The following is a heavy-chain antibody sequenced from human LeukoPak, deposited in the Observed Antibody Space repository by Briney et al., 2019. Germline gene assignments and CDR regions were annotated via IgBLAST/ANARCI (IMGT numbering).Heavy chain of an antibody. CDR1: GFTFSSYG. J-gene: IGHJ3*02. D-gene: IGHD3-22*01. V-gene: IGHV3-30*18. CDR3: AKESGDYDSSGYGAFDI. CDR2: ISYDGSNK. Sequence: PGRSLRLSCAASGFTFSSYGMHWVRQAPGKGLEWVAVISYDGSNKYYADSVKGRSTISRDNSKNTLYLQMNSLRAEDTAVYYCAKESGDYDSSGYGAFDIWGQGTMVTVSS.